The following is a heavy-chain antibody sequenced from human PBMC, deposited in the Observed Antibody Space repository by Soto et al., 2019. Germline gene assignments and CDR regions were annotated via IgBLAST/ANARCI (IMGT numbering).Heavy chain of an antibody. CDR2: ISSSSSYT. CDR1: GFTFSDYY. V-gene: IGHV3-11*06. D-gene: IGHD3-10*01. J-gene: IGHJ4*02. Sequence: GGSLRLSCAASGFTFSDYYMSWIRQAPGKGLEWVSYISSSSSYTNYADSVKGRFTISRDNAKNSLYLQMNSLRAEDTAVYYCAKGEVRGIIPSYFDYWGLGTLVTVSS. CDR3: AKGEVRGIIPSYFDY.